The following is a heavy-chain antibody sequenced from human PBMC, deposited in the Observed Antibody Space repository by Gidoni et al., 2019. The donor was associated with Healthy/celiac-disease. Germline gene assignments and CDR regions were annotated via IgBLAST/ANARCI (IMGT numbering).Heavy chain of an antibody. D-gene: IGHD3-10*01. Sequence: QVQLVESGGGVVQPGRSLRLSCAASGFTFSSYAMHWVRQAPGKGLEWVAVISYDGSNKYYADSVKGRFTISRDNSKNTLYLQMNSLRAEDTAVYYCARETADYGSGSYSWFDPWGQGTLVTVSS. V-gene: IGHV3-30*04. CDR1: GFTFSSYA. CDR3: ARETADYGSGSYSWFDP. CDR2: ISYDGSNK. J-gene: IGHJ5*02.